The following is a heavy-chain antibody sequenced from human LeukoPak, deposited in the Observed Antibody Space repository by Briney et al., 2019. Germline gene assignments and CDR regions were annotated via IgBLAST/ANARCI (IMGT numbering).Heavy chain of an antibody. CDR2: INHSGST. J-gene: IGHJ4*02. D-gene: IGHD3-10*01. V-gene: IGHV4-34*01. CDR3: ARAQVLWFGELSAFDY. CDR1: GGSFSGYY. Sequence: SETLSLTCAVYGGSFSGYYWSWIRQPPGKGLEWIGEINHSGSTNYNPSLKSRVTISVDTSKNQFSLKLSSVTAADTAVYYCARAQVLWFGELSAFDYWGQGTLVTVSS.